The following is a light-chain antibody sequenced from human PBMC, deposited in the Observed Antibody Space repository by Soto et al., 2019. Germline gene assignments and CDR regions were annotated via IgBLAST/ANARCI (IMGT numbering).Light chain of an antibody. CDR2: GAS. J-gene: IGKJ5*01. CDR3: QKYNNWPIT. CDR1: QSVSSN. V-gene: IGKV3-15*01. Sequence: SPATLSVSPGERATLSCRASQSVSSNLAWYQQKPGQAPRLLIYGASTRATGIPARFSGSGSGTEFTLTISSLQSEDFAVYYCQKYNNWPITFGQGTRLEIK.